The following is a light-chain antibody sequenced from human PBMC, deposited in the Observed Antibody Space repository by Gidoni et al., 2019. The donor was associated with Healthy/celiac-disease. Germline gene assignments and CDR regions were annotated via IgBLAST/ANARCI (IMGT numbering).Light chain of an antibody. CDR1: SSNIGSNT. Sequence: QSVLTQPPSASGTPGQRVTISCSGSSSNIGSNTVNWYQQLPGTAPKLLIYSNNQRPSGVPDRFSASKSGTSASLAIGRLQSEDAADYYCAAWDASLNGWVFGGGTKLTVL. J-gene: IGLJ3*02. V-gene: IGLV1-44*01. CDR2: SNN. CDR3: AAWDASLNGWV.